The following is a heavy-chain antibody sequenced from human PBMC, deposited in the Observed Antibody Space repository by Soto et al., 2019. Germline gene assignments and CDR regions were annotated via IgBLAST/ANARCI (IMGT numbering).Heavy chain of an antibody. CDR2: ISSSSSYI. J-gene: IGHJ5*02. D-gene: IGHD6-13*01. Sequence: PGGSLRLSCAASGFTFSSYSMNWVRQAPGKGLEWVSSISSSSSYIYYADSVKGRFTISRDNAKNSLYLQMNSLRAEDTAVYYCARSGSYSSSWYYLGWSDPWGQGTLVTVSS. V-gene: IGHV3-21*01. CDR3: ARSGSYSSSWYYLGWSDP. CDR1: GFTFSSYS.